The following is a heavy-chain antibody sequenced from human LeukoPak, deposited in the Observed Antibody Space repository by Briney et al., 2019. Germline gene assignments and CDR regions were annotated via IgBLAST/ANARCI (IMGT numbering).Heavy chain of an antibody. CDR3: ARVTVATTGEFDY. J-gene: IGHJ4*02. CDR2: IWNDGSNK. V-gene: IGHV3-33*01. Sequence: GRSLRLSCAASGFTFSSYGMHWVRQAPGKGLEWVAVIWNDGSNKYYADSVKGRFTISRDNSKNTLYLQMNSLRAEDTAVYYCARVTVATTGEFDYWGQGTLVTVSS. D-gene: IGHD5-12*01. CDR1: GFTFSSYG.